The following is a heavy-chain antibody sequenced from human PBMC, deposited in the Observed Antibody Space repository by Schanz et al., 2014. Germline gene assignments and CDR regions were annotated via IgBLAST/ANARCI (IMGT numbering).Heavy chain of an antibody. CDR2: ISTSSGYI. CDR1: GITFSRHA. J-gene: IGHJ4*02. V-gene: IGHV3-21*01. Sequence: EVHLVESGGGLVQPGGSLRLSCAASGITFSRHAMSWVRQAPGKGLEWVSTISTSSGYIYYADSVNGRFTISRDNGQNSLYLQMNSLRAEDTAVYYCARGYSNIWSPMAYWGQGTLVAVSS. D-gene: IGHD6-13*01. CDR3: ARGYSNIWSPMAY.